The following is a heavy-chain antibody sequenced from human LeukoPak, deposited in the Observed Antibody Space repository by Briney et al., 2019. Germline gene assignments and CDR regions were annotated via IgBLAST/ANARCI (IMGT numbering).Heavy chain of an antibody. D-gene: IGHD4-23*01. CDR2: IASDGNST. V-gene: IGHV3-74*01. CDR1: GFTFSSYW. CDR3: ARGRPHGNDY. J-gene: IGHJ4*02. Sequence: GGSLRLSCAASGFTFSSYWMNWVRQAPGKGLVWVSRIASDGNSTTYADSVKGRFSISRDNAKNTLYLQMNSLRVEDTAVYYCARGRPHGNDYWGQGTLVTISS.